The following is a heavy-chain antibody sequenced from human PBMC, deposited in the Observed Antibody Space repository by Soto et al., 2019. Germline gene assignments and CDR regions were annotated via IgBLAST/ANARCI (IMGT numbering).Heavy chain of an antibody. CDR3: ARDXFPYYHNSTGYGEAFDP. Sequence: GGSLRLSCAASGFIFSYFYMSWIRQAPGKGLERLSYTGLGSNTIYYADSVKARFTVSRDNAKNSLYLQMNSLRVEDTAVYYCARDXFPYYHNSTGYGEAFDPWGPGTAVTVSS. D-gene: IGHD3-22*01. V-gene: IGHV3-11*01. CDR1: GFIFSYFY. CDR2: TGLGSNTI. J-gene: IGHJ5*02.